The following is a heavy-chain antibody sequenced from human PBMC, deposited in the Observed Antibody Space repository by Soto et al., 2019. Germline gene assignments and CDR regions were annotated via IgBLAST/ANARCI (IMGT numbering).Heavy chain of an antibody. CDR2: INHSGST. Sequence: PSDTLSLTCAVDGESFSGFYLSWIRQPPGKGLEWIGEINHSGSTNYNPSLKSRVTISVDTSKNQFSLKLSSVTAADTAVYYCARGGINCSSTSCFYYWFDHRGEGPLVPASS. J-gene: IGHJ5*02. CDR1: GESFSGFY. CDR3: ARGGINCSSTSCFYYWFDH. V-gene: IGHV4-34*01. D-gene: IGHD2-2*01.